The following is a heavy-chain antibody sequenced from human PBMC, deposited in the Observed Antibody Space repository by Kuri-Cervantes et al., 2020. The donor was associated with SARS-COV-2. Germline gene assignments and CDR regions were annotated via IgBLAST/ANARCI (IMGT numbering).Heavy chain of an antibody. V-gene: IGHV3-23*01. J-gene: IGHJ3*02. CDR2: LRGSGGST. CDR3: AKGFYGDYVGPGAFDI. CDR1: GFTFSSYA. D-gene: IGHD4-17*01. Sequence: EPLSLPCAASGFTFSSYAMSWVRQAPGKGLEWVSALRGSGGSTYYADSVKGRFTISRDNSKNTLYLQMNSLRAEDTAVYYCAKGFYGDYVGPGAFDIWGQGTMVTVSS.